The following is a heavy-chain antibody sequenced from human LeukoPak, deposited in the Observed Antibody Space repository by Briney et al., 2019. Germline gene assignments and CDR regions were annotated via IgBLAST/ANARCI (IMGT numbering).Heavy chain of an antibody. V-gene: IGHV1-2*02. J-gene: IGHJ3*02. D-gene: IGHD3-3*01. CDR2: INPNSGGT. CDR3: ARVRYYDFWSGSYDAFDI. Sequence: ASVKVSCKASGYTLTGYYMHWVRQAPGQGLEWMGWINPNSGGTNYAQKFQGRVTMTRDTSISTAYMELSRLRSDDTAVYYCARVRYYDFWSGSYDAFDIWGQGTMVIVSS. CDR1: GYTLTGYY.